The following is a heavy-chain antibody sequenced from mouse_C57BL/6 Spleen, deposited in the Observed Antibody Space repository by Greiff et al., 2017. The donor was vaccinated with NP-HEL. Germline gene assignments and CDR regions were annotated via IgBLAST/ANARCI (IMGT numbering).Heavy chain of an antibody. Sequence: EVQLVESGPELVKPGDSVKISCKASGYSFTGYFMNWVMQSHGKSLEWIGRINPYNGDTFYNQKFKGKATLTVDKSSSTAHMELRSLTSEDSAVYYCARAGGYEGFDYWGQGTTLTVSS. V-gene: IGHV1-20*01. CDR1: GYSFTGYF. CDR3: ARAGGYEGFDY. J-gene: IGHJ2*01. CDR2: INPYNGDT. D-gene: IGHD2-2*01.